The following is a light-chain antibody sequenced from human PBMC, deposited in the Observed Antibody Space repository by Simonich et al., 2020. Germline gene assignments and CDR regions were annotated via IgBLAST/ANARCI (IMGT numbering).Light chain of an antibody. J-gene: IGKJ2*02. V-gene: IGKV3D-20*01. CDR2: DAS. CDR1: QSVGSSY. Sequence: EIVLTQSPGTLSLSPGEIATLSCRASQSVGSSYLAWYQQKPGLAPRLLIYDASSRATGIPDRFSGSGSGTDFTLTISRLEPEDFAVYYCQQYGSSRTFGQGTKLEIK. CDR3: QQYGSSRT.